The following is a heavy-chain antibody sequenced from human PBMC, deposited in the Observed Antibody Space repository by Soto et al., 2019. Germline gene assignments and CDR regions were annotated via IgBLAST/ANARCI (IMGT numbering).Heavy chain of an antibody. J-gene: IGHJ6*02. D-gene: IGHD2-15*01. Sequence: GGSLRLSCAASGFTFSSYSMNWVRQAPGKGLEWVSSISSSSSYIYYADSVKGRFTISRDNAKNSLYLQMNSLRAEDTAVYYCARVKFVEDCSGGSCYAPYYYYGMDVWGQGTTVTVSS. CDR1: GFTFSSYS. CDR3: ARVKFVEDCSGGSCYAPYYYYGMDV. V-gene: IGHV3-21*01. CDR2: ISSSSSYI.